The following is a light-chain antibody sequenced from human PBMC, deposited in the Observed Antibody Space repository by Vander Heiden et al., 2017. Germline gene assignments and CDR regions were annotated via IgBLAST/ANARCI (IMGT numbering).Light chain of an antibody. Sequence: LPMTPSPSTLSASVGDRVTITCRASQSISSWLDWYQQKPGKAPKLLIYDASSLESGVPSRFSGSGSGTEFTLTISSLQPDDFATYYCQQDNSYSRTFGQGTKVEIK. J-gene: IGKJ1*01. CDR1: QSISSW. V-gene: IGKV1-5*01. CDR3: QQDNSYSRT. CDR2: DAS.